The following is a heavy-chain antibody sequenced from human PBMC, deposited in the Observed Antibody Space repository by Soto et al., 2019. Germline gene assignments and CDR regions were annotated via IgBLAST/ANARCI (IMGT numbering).Heavy chain of an antibody. J-gene: IGHJ6*02. V-gene: IGHV3-21*01. Sequence: VPLVESGGGLVKPGGSLRLSCAASGFNFNSYTINWVRQAPGKRLEWLSSISSSGYIFSTDSVRGRFTISRDNAKNSVYLQINSLRAEDTAVYFCARDCSGGSCYPGMDVWGQGTTVTVSS. CDR3: ARDCSGGSCYPGMDV. D-gene: IGHD2-15*01. CDR2: ISSSGYI. CDR1: GFNFNSYT.